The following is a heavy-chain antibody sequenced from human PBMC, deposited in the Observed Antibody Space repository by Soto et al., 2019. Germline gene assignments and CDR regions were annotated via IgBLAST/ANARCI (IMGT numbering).Heavy chain of an antibody. J-gene: IGHJ4*02. CDR3: ARKFPPTAPFDY. V-gene: IGHV3-30-3*01. CDR2: ISFDEGSK. Sequence: GGSLRLSRAASWFTFSTYTLNALSQAPGKGLEWVAVISFDEGSKFDADSVNGRITISRDNSKNTMYLQMNSLRAEDTAVYYCARKFPPTAPFDYWGQGTMVTVSS. D-gene: IGHD4-17*01. CDR1: WFTFSTYT.